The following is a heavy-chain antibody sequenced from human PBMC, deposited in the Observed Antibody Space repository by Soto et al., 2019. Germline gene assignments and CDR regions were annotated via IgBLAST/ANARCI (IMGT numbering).Heavy chain of an antibody. V-gene: IGHV3-33*01. CDR2: IWYDGSNK. Sequence: GGSLRLSCAASGFTFSSYGMHWVRQAPGKGLEWVAVIWYDGSNKYYADSVKGRFTISRDNSKNTLYLQMNSLRAEDTAVYYCARAGGYGSGSYFVYWGQGTLVTVSS. CDR3: ARAGGYGSGSYFVY. J-gene: IGHJ4*02. D-gene: IGHD3-10*01. CDR1: GFTFSSYG.